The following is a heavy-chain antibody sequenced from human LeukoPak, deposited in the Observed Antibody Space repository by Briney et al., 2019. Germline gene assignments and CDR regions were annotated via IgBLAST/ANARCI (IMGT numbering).Heavy chain of an antibody. CDR2: INLNNGGT. V-gene: IGHV1-2*07. D-gene: IGHD2-15*01. Sequence: GASVKVSCKASGYTFTSYGISWVRQAPGQGLDWMGLINLNNGGTNFADKLQGRIIMTGDTSLSTAYLELSNLRSDDTAVCYCARGPRESTPFQYGMDVWGQGTTVIVS. CDR3: ARGPRESTPFQYGMDV. CDR1: GYTFTSYG. J-gene: IGHJ6*02.